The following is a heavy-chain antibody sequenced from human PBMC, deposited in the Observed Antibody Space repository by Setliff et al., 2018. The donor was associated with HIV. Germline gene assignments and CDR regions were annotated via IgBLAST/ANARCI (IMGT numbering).Heavy chain of an antibody. J-gene: IGHJ3*02. Sequence: SETLSLTCSVSGASIRGHYWSWIRQSPGKGLEWIGNIYYSGNNNYNPSFKSRVTISVDTSKNQFSLRVNSVTAADTAVYYCARSLGPSGYYCGRHAFDIWGQGTKVTVSS. CDR2: IYYSGNN. CDR3: ARSLGPSGYYCGRHAFDI. D-gene: IGHD3-22*01. CDR1: GASIRGHY. V-gene: IGHV4-59*08.